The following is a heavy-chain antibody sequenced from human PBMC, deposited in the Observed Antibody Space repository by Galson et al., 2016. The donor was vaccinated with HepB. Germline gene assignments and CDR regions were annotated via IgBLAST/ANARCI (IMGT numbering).Heavy chain of an antibody. V-gene: IGHV3-15*04. CDR2: IGTKTRGGTT. CDR1: GFTFTNAW. CDR3: TTFWYYADYDDRLFDH. Sequence: SLRLSCAASGFTFTNAWMTWVRQAPGKGLEWIGRIGTKTRGGTTDYAAPVRDRFTISRDDSKDTVYLQMNRLNTEDTAVYYCTTFWYYADYDDRLFDHWGQGTLATVSS. D-gene: IGHD4-17*01. J-gene: IGHJ4*02.